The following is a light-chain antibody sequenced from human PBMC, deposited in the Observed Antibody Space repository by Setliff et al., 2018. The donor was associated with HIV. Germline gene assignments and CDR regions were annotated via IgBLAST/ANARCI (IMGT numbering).Light chain of an antibody. CDR3: QSADSSGTYV. CDR1: ALPKQY. CDR2: QDS. J-gene: IGLJ1*01. V-gene: IGLV3-25*03. Sequence: SYELTQPPSVSVSPGQTARITCSGDALPKQYAYWYQQKPGQAPLLVIYQDSERPSGIPERFSGSSSGTTVTLTISGVQAEDEADYYCQSADSSGTYVFGTGTKVTVL.